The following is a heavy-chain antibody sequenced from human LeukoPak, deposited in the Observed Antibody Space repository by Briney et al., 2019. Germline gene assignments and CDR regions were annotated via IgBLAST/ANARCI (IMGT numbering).Heavy chain of an antibody. CDR1: GGSFSGYY. J-gene: IGHJ4*02. CDR2: INHSGST. D-gene: IGHD3-10*01. V-gene: IGHV4-34*01. Sequence: SETLSLTCAVYGGSFSGYYWSWIRQPPGKGLEWIGEINHSGSTNYNPSLKSRVTISVDTSKNQFSLKLSSVTAADTAVYYCARVNEGFGELSAFDYWGQGTLVTVSS. CDR3: ARVNEGFGELSAFDY.